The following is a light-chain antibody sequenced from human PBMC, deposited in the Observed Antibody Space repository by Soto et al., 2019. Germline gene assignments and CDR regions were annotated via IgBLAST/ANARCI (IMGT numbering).Light chain of an antibody. Sequence: EIVLTQSPGTLSLSPGERATLSCRASQSVSNNYLSWYQQNPGQAPRLLIYGASNRATGIPDRFSGSGSGTEFSLTISTLQSEDFAVYFCQQYGSSVKTFGQGTKVGIK. J-gene: IGKJ1*01. CDR3: QQYGSSVKT. CDR1: QSVSNNY. V-gene: IGKV3-20*01. CDR2: GAS.